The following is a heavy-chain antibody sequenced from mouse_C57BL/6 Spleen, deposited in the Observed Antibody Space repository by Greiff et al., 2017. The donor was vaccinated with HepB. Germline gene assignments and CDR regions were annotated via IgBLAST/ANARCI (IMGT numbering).Heavy chain of an antibody. J-gene: IGHJ2*01. D-gene: IGHD1-1*01. Sequence: QVQLQQSGPELVKPGASVKISCKASGYAFSSSWMNWVKQRPGKGLEWIGRIYPGDGDTNYNGKFKGKATLTADKSSSTAYMQLSSLTSEDSAVYFGAKDYYGSSWDYWGQGTTLTVAS. CDR1: GYAFSSSW. CDR2: IYPGDGDT. CDR3: AKDYYGSSWDY. V-gene: IGHV1-82*01.